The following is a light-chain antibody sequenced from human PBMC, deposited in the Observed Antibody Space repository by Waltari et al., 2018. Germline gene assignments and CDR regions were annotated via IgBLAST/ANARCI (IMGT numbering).Light chain of an antibody. CDR1: AFPHPY. Sequence: YELKQPPSVSVSPGQTARITCSGDAFPHPYASWCQQKPGQAPVVVIYKDTERPSGIPERFSGSSSGTTVTLTISGVQAEDAADYYCQSGDSSGTSWVFGGGTKLTVL. V-gene: IGLV3-25*03. CDR2: KDT. CDR3: QSGDSSGTSWV. J-gene: IGLJ3*02.